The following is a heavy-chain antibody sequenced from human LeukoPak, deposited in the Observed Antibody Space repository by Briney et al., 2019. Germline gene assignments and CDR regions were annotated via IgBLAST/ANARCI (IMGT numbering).Heavy chain of an antibody. J-gene: IGHJ2*01. Sequence: GGSLRLSCAASGFTFISYAISWVRQAAGQGLEWVSAISDSGGSTYYADSVKGRFTISRDNSKNTLYLQMNSLRVEDTAIYYCAKDTSTVPWYFDLWGRGTLVTVSS. CDR1: GFTFISYA. V-gene: IGHV3-23*01. CDR3: AKDTSTVPWYFDL. CDR2: ISDSGGST. D-gene: IGHD4-17*01.